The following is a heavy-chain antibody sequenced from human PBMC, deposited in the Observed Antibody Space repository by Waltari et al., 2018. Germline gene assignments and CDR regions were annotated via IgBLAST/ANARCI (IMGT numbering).Heavy chain of an antibody. D-gene: IGHD1-1*01. V-gene: IGHV4-30-4*08. CDR3: ARQGLNWNAQRGSQSAFDI. Sequence: QVQLQESGPGVVKSSQTLSLTCTVSGGSLSRGGDFWSWIRQSPGRGPEWIGVIYDSANTNYNPSLKSRVILTIDISKNQFSLKMRSVTAADTAVYYCARQGLNWNAQRGSQSAFDIWGQGAMVTVSA. J-gene: IGHJ3*02. CDR1: GGSLSRGGDF. CDR2: IYDSANT.